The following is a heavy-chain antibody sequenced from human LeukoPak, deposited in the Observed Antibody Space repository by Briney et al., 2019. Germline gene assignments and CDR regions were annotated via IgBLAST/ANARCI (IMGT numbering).Heavy chain of an antibody. CDR1: GYSISSSYY. CDR3: AREVGQIDY. CDR2: IYYSGST. V-gene: IGHV4-61*01. Sequence: SETLSLTCAVSGYSISSSYYWSWIRQPPGKGLEWIGYIYYSGSTNYNPSLKSRVTISVDTSKNQFSLKLSSVTAADTAVYYCAREVGQIDYWGQGTLVTVSS. J-gene: IGHJ4*02.